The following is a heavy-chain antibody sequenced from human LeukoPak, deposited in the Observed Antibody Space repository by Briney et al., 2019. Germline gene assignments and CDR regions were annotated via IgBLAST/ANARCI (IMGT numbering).Heavy chain of an antibody. CDR1: GYTFTSYY. CDR3: ARVLTTYDSSGYYYGYYYYYMDV. CDR2: INPNSGGT. Sequence: RASVKVSCKASGYTFTSYYMHWVRQAPGQGLEWMGWINPNSGGTNYAQKFQGRVTMTRDTSISTAYMELSRLRSDDTAVYYCARVLTTYDSSGYYYGYYYYYMDVWGKGTTVTISS. V-gene: IGHV1-2*02. D-gene: IGHD3-22*01. J-gene: IGHJ6*03.